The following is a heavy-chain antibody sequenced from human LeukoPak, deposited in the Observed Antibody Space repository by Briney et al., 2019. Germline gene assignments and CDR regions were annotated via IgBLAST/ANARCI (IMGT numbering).Heavy chain of an antibody. CDR3: ARRLTGEGYYYYYIDV. CDR1: GGTFSSYA. Sequence: ASVKVSCKASGGTFSSYAISWVRQAPGQGLEWMGGIIPIFGTANYAQKFQGRVTITADESTSTAYMELSSLRSEDTAVYYCARRLTGEGYYYYYIDVWGKGTTVTVSS. J-gene: IGHJ6*03. CDR2: IIPIFGTA. V-gene: IGHV1-69*01. D-gene: IGHD3-10*01.